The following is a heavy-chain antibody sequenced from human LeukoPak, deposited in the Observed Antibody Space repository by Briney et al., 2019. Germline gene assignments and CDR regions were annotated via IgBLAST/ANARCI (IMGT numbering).Heavy chain of an antibody. J-gene: IGHJ3*02. CDR1: GFTFSSYG. CDR2: ISYDGSNK. D-gene: IGHD3-3*01. Sequence: PGGSLRLSCAASGFTFSSYGMHWVRQAPGKGLEWVAVISYDGSNKYYADSVKGRFTISRDNSKNTLFLQMNSLRGEDTAIYYCAKWMVRRDFWSGAFDIWGQGTMVTV. CDR3: AKWMVRRDFWSGAFDI. V-gene: IGHV3-30*18.